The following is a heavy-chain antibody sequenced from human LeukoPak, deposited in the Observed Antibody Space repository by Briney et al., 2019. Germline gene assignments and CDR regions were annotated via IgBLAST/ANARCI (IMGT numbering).Heavy chain of an antibody. D-gene: IGHD2-2*01. CDR3: ARTKLEYQLLGLDYYMDV. J-gene: IGHJ6*03. CDR2: MNPNSGNT. Sequence: ASVKVSCKASGYTFTSYDINWVRQATGQGLEWMGWMNPNSGNTGYAQNLQGRITMTTDTPTSTAYMELRSLRSDDTAVYYCARTKLEYQLLGLDYYMDVWGKGTTVTVSS. CDR1: GYTFTSYD. V-gene: IGHV1-8*02.